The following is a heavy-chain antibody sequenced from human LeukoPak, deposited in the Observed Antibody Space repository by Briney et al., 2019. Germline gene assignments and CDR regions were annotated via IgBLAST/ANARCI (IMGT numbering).Heavy chain of an antibody. CDR2: ISDDGENK. V-gene: IGHV3-30*18. D-gene: IGHD6-13*01. CDR3: AKDRETTASGTFDF. J-gene: IGHJ4*02. Sequence: GRSLRLSCADSGLTINNYGMHYVRQARGRGGEWVALISDDGENKNFADSVKGRFTITRHSSNNTLYLQMNSLRSEDTGVYFCAKDRETTASGTFDFRGQGTLVTVSS. CDR1: GLTINNYG.